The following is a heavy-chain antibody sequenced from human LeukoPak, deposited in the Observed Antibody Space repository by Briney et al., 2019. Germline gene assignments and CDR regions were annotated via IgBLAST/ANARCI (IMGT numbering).Heavy chain of an antibody. CDR3: ARGEEDYYDSSGYDY. Sequence: SKTLSLTCAVYGGSFSGYYWCWIHQPPGKGLEWIGEINHSGSTNYNPSLKSRVTISVDTSKNQFSLKLSSVTAADTAVYYCARGEEDYYDSSGYDYWGQGTLVTVSS. CDR2: INHSGST. V-gene: IGHV4-34*01. D-gene: IGHD3-22*01. CDR1: GGSFSGYY. J-gene: IGHJ4*02.